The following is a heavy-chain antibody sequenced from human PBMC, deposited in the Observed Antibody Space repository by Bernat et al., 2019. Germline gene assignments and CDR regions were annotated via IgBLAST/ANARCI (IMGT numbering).Heavy chain of an antibody. CDR1: GFTFSDYY. D-gene: IGHD3-9*01. V-gene: IGHV3-11*06. J-gene: IGHJ4*02. CDR3: ARGYDILTGPGY. CDR2: ISSSSSYT. Sequence: GQRGGAGGGVGKPGGSLRLSCAASGFTFSDYYMSWIRQAPGKGLEWVSYISSSSSYTNYADSVKGRFTISRDNAKNSLYLQMNSLRAEDTAVYYCARGYDILTGPGYWGQGTLVTVSS.